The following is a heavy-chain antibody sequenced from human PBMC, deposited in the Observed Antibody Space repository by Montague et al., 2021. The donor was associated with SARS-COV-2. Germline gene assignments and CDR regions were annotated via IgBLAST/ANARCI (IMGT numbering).Heavy chain of an antibody. J-gene: IGHJ4*02. V-gene: IGHV2-70*11. Sequence: PALVKPTQTLTLTCTFSGFSLSTSGMCVSWIRQPPGKALEWLARXDWDDDKYYSTSLKTRLTISKDTSKNQVVLTMTNMDPVDTATYYCARMDAGPTSYDYWGQGTLGTVSS. D-gene: IGHD2-2*01. CDR3: ARMDAGPTSYDY. CDR2: XDWDDDK. CDR1: GFSLSTSGMC.